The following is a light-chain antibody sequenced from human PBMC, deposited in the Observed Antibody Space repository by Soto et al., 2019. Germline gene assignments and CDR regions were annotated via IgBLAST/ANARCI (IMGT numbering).Light chain of an antibody. CDR1: QSISTY. CDR3: QQSYSTTWT. CDR2: AAS. V-gene: IGKV1-39*01. Sequence: DIHRTQAPSSLSASVGYRLTTSCAASQSISTYLSWYQQKPGKAPKLLIFAASSLQSEVPSRFSGSRSWTDFTLTSSGLQPEDFATYYCQQSYSTTWTFGQGTKVEIK. J-gene: IGKJ1*01.